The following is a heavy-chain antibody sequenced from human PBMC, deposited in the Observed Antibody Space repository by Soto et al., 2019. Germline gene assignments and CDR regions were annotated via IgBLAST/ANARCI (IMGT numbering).Heavy chain of an antibody. CDR1: GYIFTTYG. Sequence: QVHLVQSGAEVKKPGASVKVSCKGSGYIFTTYGITWVRQAPGQGLEWMGWISAHNGNTNYAQKLQGRVTVTRDTSTSTASMELRNLRSDATAVYYCARGRYGDYWGQGALVTVSS. CDR3: ARGRYGDY. D-gene: IGHD1-1*01. V-gene: IGHV1-18*01. CDR2: ISAHNGNT. J-gene: IGHJ4*02.